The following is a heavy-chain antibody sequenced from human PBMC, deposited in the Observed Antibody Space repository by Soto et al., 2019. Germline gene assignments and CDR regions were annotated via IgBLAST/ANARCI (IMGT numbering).Heavy chain of an antibody. CDR1: GFSLGGFW. CDR2: LKKDGSRT. CDR3: ARAVSPGTSKLYLAAFDI. Sequence: EAQLVESGGGLVQPGGSLRLSCEASGFSLGGFWMTWVRQAPGKGLEWVANLKKDGSRTSYLDSVRGRFTISRDNVGNSLSLHMASLTAEVTGLYFCARAVSPGTSKLYLAAFDIWGQATMVPVSS. V-gene: IGHV3-7*05. D-gene: IGHD2-2*01. J-gene: IGHJ3*02.